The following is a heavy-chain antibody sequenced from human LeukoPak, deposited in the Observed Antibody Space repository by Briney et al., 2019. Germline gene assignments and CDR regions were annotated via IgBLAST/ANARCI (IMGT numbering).Heavy chain of an antibody. CDR3: ARARVSVGANHDAFDI. J-gene: IGHJ3*02. Sequence: GGSLRLSCAASGFTFSSYGMHWVRQAPGKGLEWVAVISYDGSNKYYADSVKGRFTISRDNSKNTLYLQMNSLRAEDTAVYYCARARVSVGANHDAFDIWGQGTMVTVSS. V-gene: IGHV3-30*03. D-gene: IGHD1-26*01. CDR1: GFTFSSYG. CDR2: ISYDGSNK.